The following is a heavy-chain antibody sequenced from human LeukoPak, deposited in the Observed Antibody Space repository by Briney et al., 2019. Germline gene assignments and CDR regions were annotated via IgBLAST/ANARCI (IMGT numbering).Heavy chain of an antibody. CDR1: GFTFSSYW. V-gene: IGHV3-7*01. D-gene: IGHD1-26*01. CDR2: IEQDGSEK. CDR3: ASSKWELLEYFDY. J-gene: IGHJ4*02. Sequence: GGSLRLSCAASGFTFSSYWMSWVRQAPGKGLEWVANIEQDGSEKYYVDSVKGRFTISRDNAKNSLYLQMNSLRAEDTAVYYCASSKWELLEYFDYWGQGTLVTVSS.